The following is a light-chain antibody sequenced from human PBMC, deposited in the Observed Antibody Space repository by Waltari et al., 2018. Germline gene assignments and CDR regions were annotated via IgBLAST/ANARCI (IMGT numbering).Light chain of an antibody. CDR1: QSVSINY. Sequence: EIVLTQSPGTLSLSPGERASFPCRARQSVSINYLAWYQQQPGQAPRLVIYGASGRATGVPDRFTASGSGADVTITIIRLEHEDYAVYYYRHDGRRPRVAFGGGTKVEIK. J-gene: IGKJ4*01. CDR2: GAS. CDR3: RHDGRRPRVA. V-gene: IGKV3-20*01.